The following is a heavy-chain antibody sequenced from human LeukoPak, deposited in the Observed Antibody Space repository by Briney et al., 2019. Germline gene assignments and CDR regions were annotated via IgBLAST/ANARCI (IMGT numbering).Heavy chain of an antibody. D-gene: IGHD6-19*01. Sequence: SETLSLTCTVSGGSISSYYWSWIRQPPGKGLEWIGYIYYSGSTNYNPSLKSRVTISVDTSKNQFSLKLSSVTAADTAVYYCARAVAGKFDYWGQGTLVTVSS. V-gene: IGHV4-59*08. CDR1: GGSISSYY. CDR2: IYYSGST. CDR3: ARAVAGKFDY. J-gene: IGHJ4*02.